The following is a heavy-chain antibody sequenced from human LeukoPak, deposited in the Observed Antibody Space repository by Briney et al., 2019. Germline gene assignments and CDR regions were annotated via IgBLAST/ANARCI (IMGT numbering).Heavy chain of an antibody. CDR1: GFTFSDYY. V-gene: IGHV3-11*01. CDR2: ISSSGSTI. J-gene: IGHJ4*02. D-gene: IGHD2-2*01. Sequence: GGSLRLSCAASGFTFSDYYMSWIRQAPGKGLEWVSHISSSGSTIYYADSVKGRFTISRDNAKNSLYLQMNSLRAEDTAVYYCARDPPADIVVVPAARPIDYWGQGTLVTVSS. CDR3: ARDPPADIVVVPAARPIDY.